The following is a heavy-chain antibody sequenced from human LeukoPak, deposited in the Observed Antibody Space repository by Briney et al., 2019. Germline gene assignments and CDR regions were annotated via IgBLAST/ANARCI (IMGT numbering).Heavy chain of an antibody. V-gene: IGHV3-43*02. Sequence: GGSLRLSCAASGLIFDVYAMQWVRHPPRQGLEWVSLISGDGGRTYYADSVKGRFTISRDNSKDSLYLQMNSLRTEDTALYYCAKEWYYHGSGSYLRYEYYYGMDVWGQGTTVTVSS. CDR2: ISGDGGRT. CDR3: AKEWYYHGSGSYLRYEYYYGMDV. J-gene: IGHJ6*02. D-gene: IGHD3-10*01. CDR1: GLIFDVYA.